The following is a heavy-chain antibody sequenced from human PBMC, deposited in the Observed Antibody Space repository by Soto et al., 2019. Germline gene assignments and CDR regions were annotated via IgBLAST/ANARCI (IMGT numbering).Heavy chain of an antibody. CDR3: ERRRVGATGYSQH. J-gene: IGHJ1*01. D-gene: IGHD1-26*01. V-gene: IGHV4-39*01. CDR2: IYYSGST. CDR1: GGSISSSSYY. Sequence: QLQLQESGPGLVKPSETLSLTCTVSGGSISSSSYYWGWIRQPPGKGLEWIGSIYYSGSTYYNPSLKSRVAISADTSKNQFSLKLRAVTAADTAVYHCERRRVGATGYSQHWGQGTLVTVSS.